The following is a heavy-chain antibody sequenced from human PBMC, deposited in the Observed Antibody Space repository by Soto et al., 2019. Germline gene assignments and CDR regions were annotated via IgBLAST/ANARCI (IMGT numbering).Heavy chain of an antibody. V-gene: IGHV3-23*01. CDR3: AKGYIAGPTRWFDP. CDR1: GFTFSSYA. J-gene: IGHJ5*02. Sequence: EVQLLESGGGLVQPGESLRLSCAASGFTFSSYALTWVRQAPGKGLEWVSAISNNGGSTYYADSVKGRFTVSRDNSKNTLYLQMNSLRAEDTAVYYCAKGYIAGPTRWFDPWGQGTLVTVSS. D-gene: IGHD6-13*01. CDR2: ISNNGGST.